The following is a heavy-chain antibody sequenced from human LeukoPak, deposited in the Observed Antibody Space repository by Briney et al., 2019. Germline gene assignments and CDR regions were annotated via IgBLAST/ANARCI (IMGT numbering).Heavy chain of an antibody. CDR2: IYYSGST. V-gene: IGHV4-59*01. J-gene: IGHJ6*02. D-gene: IGHD5-12*01. CDR3: ARVRVDIVATGHYYYYGMDV. CDR1: GGSISSYY. Sequence: PSETLSLTCTVSGGSISSYYWSWIRQPPGKGLEWNGYIYYSGSTNYNPSLKSRVTISVDTSKNQFSLKLSSVTAADTAVYYCARVRVDIVATGHYYYYGMDVWGQGTTVTVSS.